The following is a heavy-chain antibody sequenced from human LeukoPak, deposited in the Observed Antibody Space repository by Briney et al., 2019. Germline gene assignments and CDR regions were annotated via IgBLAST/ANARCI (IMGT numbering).Heavy chain of an antibody. V-gene: IGHV3-23*01. CDR3: AKDQGRRYYFDY. CDR1: GFTFSSYA. Sequence: GRSLRLSCAASGFTFSSYAMSWVRQAPGKGLEWVSAISGSGGSTYYADSVKGRFTISRDNSKNTLYLQMNSLRAEDTAVYYCAKDQGRRYYFDYWGQGTLVTVSS. D-gene: IGHD3-10*01. J-gene: IGHJ4*02. CDR2: ISGSGGST.